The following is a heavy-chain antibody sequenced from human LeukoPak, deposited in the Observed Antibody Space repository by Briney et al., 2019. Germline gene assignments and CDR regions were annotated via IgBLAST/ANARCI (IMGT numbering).Heavy chain of an antibody. J-gene: IGHJ6*03. D-gene: IGHD3-16*01. V-gene: IGHV1-8*01. Sequence: ASVKVSCKASGYTFTSYDINWVRQAPGQGLEWMASMNPNNGNTAYARKFQGRVTMTRDTSIGTAYLELSALRSEDMAVYYCARLHWESGGIYFYYYMDVWGKGTTVTVSS. CDR3: ARLHWESGGIYFYYYMDV. CDR2: MNPNNGNT. CDR1: GYTFTSYD.